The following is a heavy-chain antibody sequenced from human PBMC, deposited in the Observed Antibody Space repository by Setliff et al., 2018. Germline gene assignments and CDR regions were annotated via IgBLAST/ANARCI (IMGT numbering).Heavy chain of an antibody. CDR3: ARVTGFSYMDV. D-gene: IGHD3-3*01. CDR2: IYTDGST. V-gene: IGHV4-61*02. CDR1: GDSISRAKYY. J-gene: IGHJ6*03. Sequence: SETLSLTCTVSGDSISRAKYYWSWIRQSAGKGLECIGRIYTDGSTKYNPSLNSRVTLLIDTAKKQISLRLSSVTAAGTAVYFCARVTGFSYMDVWGKGTTVTVSS.